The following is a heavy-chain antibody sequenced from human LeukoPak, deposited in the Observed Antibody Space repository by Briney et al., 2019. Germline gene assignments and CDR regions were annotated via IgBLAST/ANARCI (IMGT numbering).Heavy chain of an antibody. D-gene: IGHD6-13*01. J-gene: IGHJ4*02. CDR3: ARESAAAGLYCFDY. CDR1: GFTFSSYS. Sequence: GGSLRLSCAASGFTFSSYSMNWVRQAPGKGLEWVSSITSSSSYIYYADSLKGRFTISRDNAKNSLYLQMNSLRAEDTAVYYCARESAAAGLYCFDYWGQGTLVTVSS. CDR2: ITSSSSYI. V-gene: IGHV3-21*01.